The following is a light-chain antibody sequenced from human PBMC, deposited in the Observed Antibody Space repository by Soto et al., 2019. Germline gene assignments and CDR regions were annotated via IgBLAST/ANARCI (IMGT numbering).Light chain of an antibody. CDR3: QHHDNWPLIT. J-gene: IGKJ5*01. V-gene: IGKV3-15*01. CDR1: ESVGSN. CDR2: GAS. Sequence: EIVMTQSPATLSVSPGERATLSCRASESVGSNVAWYQQKPGQAPRVLIYGASIRATGIPARFSGSGSGTAFTLTISSLQSEDFALYYCQHHDNWPLITFCQGTRLEIK.